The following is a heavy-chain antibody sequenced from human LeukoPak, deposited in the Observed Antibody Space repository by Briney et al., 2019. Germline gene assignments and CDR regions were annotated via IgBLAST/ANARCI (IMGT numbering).Heavy chain of an antibody. D-gene: IGHD2-2*02. J-gene: IGHJ5*02. V-gene: IGHV1-69*05. CDR3: ARAPARYCSSTSCYTNWFDP. Sequence: ASVKVPCKASGSTLSSFAISRVRQAPGQGLGWRGWIIPIFGKANYAPKFPGRVTITTDESTSTAYMEMSSLRSEDTAVYYCARAPARYCSSTSCYTNWFDPWGQGTLVTVSS. CDR1: GSTLSSFA. CDR2: IIPIFGKA.